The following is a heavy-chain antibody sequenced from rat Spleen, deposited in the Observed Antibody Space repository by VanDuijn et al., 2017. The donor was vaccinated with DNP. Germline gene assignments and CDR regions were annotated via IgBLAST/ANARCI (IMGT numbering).Heavy chain of an antibody. J-gene: IGHJ2*01. Sequence: EVQLVESGGGLVQPGRSLKLSCAVSGFTFTDYNMAWVRQAPEKGLEWVATITYDGRHTYYRDSVQGRFTISRDQTKSILYLQMDNLGSEDTATYYCATLGYYSAQGGQGVMVTVSS. V-gene: IGHV5-7*01. CDR3: ATLGYYSAQ. D-gene: IGHD1-1*01. CDR1: GFTFTDYN. CDR2: ITYDGRHT.